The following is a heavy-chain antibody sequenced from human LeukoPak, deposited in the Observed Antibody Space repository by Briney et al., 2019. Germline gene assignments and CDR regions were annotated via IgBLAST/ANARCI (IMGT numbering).Heavy chain of an antibody. CDR2: ISISGGTI. CDR3: ARGTGAYYY. CDR1: GFTFSSYT. Sequence: GGSLRLSCADCGFTFSSYTMTGVRQAAGKGVEWLSCISISGGTIFYANSVKGPFTISRDNAKNSLYLQMNSLRHEDKAVYYCARGTGAYYYWGQGTLVTVSS. J-gene: IGHJ4*02. V-gene: IGHV3-48*02. D-gene: IGHD3-16*01.